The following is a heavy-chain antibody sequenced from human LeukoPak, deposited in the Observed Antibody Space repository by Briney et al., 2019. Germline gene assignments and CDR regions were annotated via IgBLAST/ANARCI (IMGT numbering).Heavy chain of an antibody. D-gene: IGHD5-12*01. Sequence: SETLSLTCTVSGGSISNDYWSWIRQPPGKGLEWIGYLSYTGSTNYNPSLKSRVTISVDTSKNQFSLRLSSVTAADAAIYYCARNGYSGYDLQFRYYYYYMDVWGKGPTVTVSS. CDR2: LSYTGST. J-gene: IGHJ6*03. V-gene: IGHV4-59*01. CDR1: GGSISNDY. CDR3: ARNGYSGYDLQFRYYYYYMDV.